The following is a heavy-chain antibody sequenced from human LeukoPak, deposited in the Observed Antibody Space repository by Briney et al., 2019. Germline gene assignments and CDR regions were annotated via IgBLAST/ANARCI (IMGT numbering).Heavy chain of an antibody. J-gene: IGHJ4*02. D-gene: IGHD6-13*01. V-gene: IGHV3-7*01. Sequence: GGYLRLSCAAFGFTFSSNWMSWVRKAPGKGLEWVAKIKQDGSVKYYVDSVKGRFTISRDNDKNSLYLQMNTLRAEDTAVYYCAKDHGSSDWYYFDYWGQGTLVTVPS. CDR2: IKQDGSVK. CDR3: AKDHGSSDWYYFDY. CDR1: GFTFSSNW.